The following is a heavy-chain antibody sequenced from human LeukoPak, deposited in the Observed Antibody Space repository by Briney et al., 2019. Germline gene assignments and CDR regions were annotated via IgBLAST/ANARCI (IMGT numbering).Heavy chain of an antibody. V-gene: IGHV3-21*04. CDR1: GFTFSSYA. CDR2: INSSSGYI. Sequence: PGGSLRLSCAASGFTFSSYAMNWVRQAPGKWLEWVSSINSSSGYIYYADSVKGRFTISRDNSKSSLYLQMNNLRPEDTALYYCTKDINSGIFYNTYMDVWGKGTPVTVSS. CDR3: TKDINSGIFYNTYMDV. J-gene: IGHJ6*03. D-gene: IGHD3-10*01.